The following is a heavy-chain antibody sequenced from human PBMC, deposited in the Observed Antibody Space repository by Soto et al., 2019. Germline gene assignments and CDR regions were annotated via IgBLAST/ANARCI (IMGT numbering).Heavy chain of an antibody. CDR3: ARISRYCSGGDYHA. D-gene: IGHD2-15*01. Sequence: GGSLRLSCAASGVSFNSYDMHWVRQAPGKGPEWVAIISYDGSNTYYSDSVRGRFTISRDNSKDTLYLQMHSLRSEDTAIYYCARISRYCSGGDYHAWGQGTRVTVSS. CDR1: GVSFNSYD. V-gene: IGHV3-30*03. J-gene: IGHJ5*02. CDR2: ISYDGSNT.